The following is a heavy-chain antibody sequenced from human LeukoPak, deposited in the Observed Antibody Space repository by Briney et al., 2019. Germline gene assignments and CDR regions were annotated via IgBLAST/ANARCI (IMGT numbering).Heavy chain of an antibody. CDR1: GGSISSSNW. CDR3: ARRAIRQQHDY. V-gene: IGHV4-4*02. CDR2: IYHSGST. D-gene: IGHD6-13*01. Sequence: PSETLSLTCAVSGGSISSSNWWSWVRQPPGKGLEWIGEIYHSGSTNYNPSLKSRVTISVDTSKNQFSLKLSSVTAADTAVYYCARRAIRQQHDYWGQGTLVTVSS. J-gene: IGHJ4*02.